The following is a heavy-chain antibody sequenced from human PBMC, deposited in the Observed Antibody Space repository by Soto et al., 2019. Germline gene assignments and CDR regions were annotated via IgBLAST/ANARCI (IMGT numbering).Heavy chain of an antibody. D-gene: IGHD5-12*01. CDR3: AHVEMATITCYYYGMDV. Sequence: QITLKESGPTLVKPTQTLTLTCTFSGFSLSTRGVGVGWIRQPPGKALEWLALIYWNDDKRYSPTLKSRLTITKDDSKNQVVLIMTSMDPVDTAAYYCAHVEMATITCYYYGMDVWGQGTTVTVSS. CDR2: IYWNDDK. J-gene: IGHJ6*02. CDR1: GFSLSTRGVG. V-gene: IGHV2-5*01.